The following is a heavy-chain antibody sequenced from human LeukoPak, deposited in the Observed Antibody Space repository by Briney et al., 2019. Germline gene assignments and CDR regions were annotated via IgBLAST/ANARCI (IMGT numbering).Heavy chain of an antibody. CDR3: ARAVSGRFDY. V-gene: IGHV4-59*08. D-gene: IGHD6-19*01. J-gene: IGHJ4*02. CDR2: IYYSGST. CDR1: GGSTSPYH. Sequence: SGTLSLTCTVSGGSTSPYHWGWIRQPPGKGLEWTGYIYYSGSTNYNPSLKSRVTISVDTSKNQFSLKLSSVTAADTAIYYCARAVSGRFDYWGQGTLVTVSS.